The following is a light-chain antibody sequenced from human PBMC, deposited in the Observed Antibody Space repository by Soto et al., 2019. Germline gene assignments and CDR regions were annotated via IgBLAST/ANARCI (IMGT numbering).Light chain of an antibody. Sequence: QCVLTQPPSVSGAPGQMVTISCTGSSSNIGAGYDVHWYQQLPGTAPNLLIYGNSNRPSGVLDRFSGSKSGTSASLAITGLQAEDEADYYCQSYDSSLSAHVFGTGTKVTVL. J-gene: IGLJ1*01. CDR3: QSYDSSLSAHV. CDR2: GNS. CDR1: SSNIGAGYD. V-gene: IGLV1-40*01.